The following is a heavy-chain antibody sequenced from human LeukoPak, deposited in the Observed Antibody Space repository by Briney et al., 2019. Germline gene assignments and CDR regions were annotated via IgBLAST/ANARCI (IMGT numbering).Heavy chain of an antibody. J-gene: IGHJ3*01. Sequence: SETLSLTCSVSGGSIGTFYWHWIRQSPGKGLEWIGYIYHDGRTIHNPSLKSRVTMTVDTAKNQLSLSLRSVDAADAAVYYCARERSASPALDVWGQGTRVTVSS. CDR3: ARERSASPALDV. CDR1: GGSIGTFY. CDR2: IYHDGRT. V-gene: IGHV4-59*01.